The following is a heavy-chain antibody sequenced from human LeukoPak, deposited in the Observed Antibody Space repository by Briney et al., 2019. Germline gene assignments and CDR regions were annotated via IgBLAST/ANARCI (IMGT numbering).Heavy chain of an antibody. CDR1: GFTVSSNY. D-gene: IGHD3-16*01. Sequence: PGGSLRLSCAASGFTVSSNYMSWVRQAPGKGLEWVSVICSGGSTYYADSVKGRFTISRDNSRNALYLQLSSLRAEDTAVFFCARGGETASTKWSMIDYWGQGTLVTV. J-gene: IGHJ4*02. CDR2: ICSGGST. CDR3: ARGGETASTKWSMIDY. V-gene: IGHV3-66*02.